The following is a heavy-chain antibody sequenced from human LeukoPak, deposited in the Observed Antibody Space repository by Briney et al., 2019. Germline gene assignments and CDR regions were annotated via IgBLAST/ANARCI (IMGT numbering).Heavy chain of an antibody. CDR1: GYTFTSYG. D-gene: IGHD2-2*01. CDR2: ISAYNGNT. V-gene: IGHV1-18*01. J-gene: IGHJ6*02. CDR3: ASVYQHGMDV. Sequence: ASVKVSCKASGYTFTSYGISWVRQAPGQGLEWMGWISAYNGNTNYAQKLQGRVTMTRDTSTSTVSMELSNLRSDDTAVYYCASVYQHGMDVWGQGTTVTVSS.